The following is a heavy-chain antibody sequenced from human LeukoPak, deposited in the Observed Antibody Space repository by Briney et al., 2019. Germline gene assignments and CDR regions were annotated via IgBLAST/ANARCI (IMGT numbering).Heavy chain of an antibody. V-gene: IGHV1-18*01. CDR2: ISAYNGNT. Sequence: ASVKVSCKASGYIFTSYGISWVRQAPGQGLEWMGWISAYNGNTNYAQKLQGRVTMTTDTSTTTAYMELRSLRSDDTAVYYCARDIVLMVYAITSDAFDIWGQGTMVTVSS. CDR3: ARDIVLMVYAITSDAFDI. J-gene: IGHJ3*02. CDR1: GYIFTSYG. D-gene: IGHD2-8*01.